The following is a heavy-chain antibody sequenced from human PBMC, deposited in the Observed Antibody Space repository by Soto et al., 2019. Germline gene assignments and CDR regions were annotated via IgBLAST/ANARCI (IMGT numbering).Heavy chain of an antibody. V-gene: IGHV4-61*01. D-gene: IGHD2-15*01. CDR2: IYYSGST. Sequence: SETLALTCTVSGGSVSSGSYYWSWIRQPPGKGLEWIGYIYYSGSTNYNPSLKSRVTISVDTSKNQFSLKLSSVTAADTAVYYCARQRHKLPRYYYYYGIDVWGQGTTVTVSS. CDR3: ARQRHKLPRYYYYYGIDV. J-gene: IGHJ6*02. CDR1: GGSVSSGSYY.